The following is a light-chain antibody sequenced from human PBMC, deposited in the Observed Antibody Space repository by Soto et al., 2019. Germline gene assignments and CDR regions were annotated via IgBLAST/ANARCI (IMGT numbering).Light chain of an antibody. CDR3: GTWDSSLSAWV. Sequence: QSVLTQPPSVSAAPGQKVTISCSGSSSNIGNNYVSWYQQFPGTAPKLLIYDNHKRPSGIPDRLSGSKSGTSATLGITGLQTGDEADYYCGTWDSSLSAWVFGGGTQLTGL. CDR1: SSNIGNNY. J-gene: IGLJ3*02. CDR2: DNH. V-gene: IGLV1-51*01.